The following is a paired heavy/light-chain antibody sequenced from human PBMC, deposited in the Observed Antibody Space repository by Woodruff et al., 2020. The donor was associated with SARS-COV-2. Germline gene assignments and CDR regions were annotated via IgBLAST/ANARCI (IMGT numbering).Heavy chain of an antibody. D-gene: IGHD1-7*01. J-gene: IGHJ4*02. Sequence: QVQLVQSGAEVRKPGASVTVSCKASGYSLTSNFMHWVRQAPGQGLEWVGQMNPRGDTRTYAQKFTMTRDTSTNTDYMEVRSLTSADTAVYFCARDTGNYAPDYWGQGTLVTVSS. V-gene: IGHV1-46*01. CDR1: GYSLTSNF. CDR2: MNPRGDTR. CDR3: ARDTGNYAPDY.
Light chain of an antibody. CDR1: SGSVSTSSH. Sequence: QTVVTQESSFSVSPGGTVTLTCGFNSGSVSTSSHPSWYQQTPGQPPRTLVYDTYIRASGVPDRFSGSVIGSKAALTITGAQADDESDYYCLLYLGRGTYAFGPGTKVTVL. J-gene: IGLJ1*01. V-gene: IGLV8-61*01. CDR3: LLYLGRGTYA. CDR2: DTY.